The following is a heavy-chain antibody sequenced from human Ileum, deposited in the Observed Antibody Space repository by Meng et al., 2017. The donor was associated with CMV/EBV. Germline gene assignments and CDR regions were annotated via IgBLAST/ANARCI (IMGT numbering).Heavy chain of an antibody. CDR2: INTGDGDT. D-gene: IGHD2-21*02. Sequence: EASGYNFTDWPIHWVRQAPGQRLEWMGWINTGDGDTKYSQKFKGRVTIVRDTSTKTAYMEFWSLRSDDTAIYYCARAGNVVTTTFDFWGQGTLVTVSS. CDR1: GYNFTDWP. V-gene: IGHV1-3*04. J-gene: IGHJ4*02. CDR3: ARAGNVVTTTFDF.